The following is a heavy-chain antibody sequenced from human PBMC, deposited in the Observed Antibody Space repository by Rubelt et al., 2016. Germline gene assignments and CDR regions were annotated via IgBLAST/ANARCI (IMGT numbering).Heavy chain of an antibody. V-gene: IGHV4-4*02. D-gene: IGHD5-12*01. CDR1: GASINNHQW. CDR3: ARRGWTYSGYEPWDY. J-gene: IGHJ4*02. Sequence: QVHLQESGPGLVKPSGTLSLTCLISGASINNHQWWTWVRQPPGKGLEWIGSISYSGSTYYNPSLKSRVTISVDTSKNHFSLKLSSVTAADTAVYYCARRGWTYSGYEPWDYWGQGTLVTVSS. CDR2: ISYSGST.